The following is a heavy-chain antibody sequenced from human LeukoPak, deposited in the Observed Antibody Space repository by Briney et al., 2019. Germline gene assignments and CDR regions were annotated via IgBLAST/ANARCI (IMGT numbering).Heavy chain of an antibody. Sequence: PGRSLTPSCAASGFTFSSYTMSSVRQAPGKGLEWPSTISNSGRNTFYTDSVKGRFTISRDNSKNTLYLQMNSLRAGDTAVYSCARARGYCAADCSRYAFDYWGQGTLVTVSS. CDR3: ARARGYCAADCSRYAFDY. V-gene: IGHV3-23*01. J-gene: IGHJ4*02. CDR2: ISNSGRNT. CDR1: GFTFSSYT. D-gene: IGHD2-21*02.